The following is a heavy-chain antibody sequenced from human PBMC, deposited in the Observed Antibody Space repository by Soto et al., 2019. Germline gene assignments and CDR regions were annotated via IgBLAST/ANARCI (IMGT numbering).Heavy chain of an antibody. V-gene: IGHV4-59*01. CDR2: IYYSGST. Sequence: QVQLQESGPGLVKPSETLSLTCTVSGGSISSYYWSWIRQPPGKGLEWIGYIYYSGSTNYNPSLKSHVTISVATSKNHFSLKLSSVTAADTAVYYCARPPPTTWTYFDYWGQGTLVTVSS. J-gene: IGHJ4*02. D-gene: IGHD1-26*01. CDR1: GGSISSYY. CDR3: ARPPPTTWTYFDY.